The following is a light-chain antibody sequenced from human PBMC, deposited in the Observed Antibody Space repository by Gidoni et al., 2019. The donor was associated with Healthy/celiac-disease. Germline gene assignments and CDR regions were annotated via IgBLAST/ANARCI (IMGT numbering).Light chain of an antibody. CDR3: QPANSFPPS. CDR2: AAS. Sequence: DIPMTQPPSSVSASVGDRVTITCRACQGISSWLAWYQQKPGKAPKLLIYAASSLHSGIPSRVSGSGSGTDFTLTISSLQAEDFATYYRQPANSFPPSFGQGTKLEIK. J-gene: IGKJ2*01. V-gene: IGKV1-12*01. CDR1: QGISSW.